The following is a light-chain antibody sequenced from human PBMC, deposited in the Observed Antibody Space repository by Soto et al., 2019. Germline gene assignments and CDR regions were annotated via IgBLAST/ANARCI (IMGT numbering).Light chain of an antibody. Sequence: EIVLTQSPVTLSLSPGGSATLSCRASQSVSSSQVAWYQQKPGQAPRLLIYGASSRATGIPDRFSGVGSETDFTLTINRLEPEDFAVYYCQQYATSPHTFGQGTKLEIK. J-gene: IGKJ2*01. CDR2: GAS. CDR3: QQYATSPHT. CDR1: QSVSSSQ. V-gene: IGKV3-20*01.